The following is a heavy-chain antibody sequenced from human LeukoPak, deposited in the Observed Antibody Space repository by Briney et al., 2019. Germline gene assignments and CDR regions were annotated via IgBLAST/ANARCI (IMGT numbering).Heavy chain of an antibody. CDR3: ATGYSSSWSYYFDY. CDR2: ISSSGSTI. D-gene: IGHD6-13*01. V-gene: IGHV3-11*04. J-gene: IGHJ4*02. Sequence: GGSLRLSCAASGFTFSDYYISWIRQAPGKGLEWVSYISSSGSTIYYADSVKGRFTISRDNAKNSLYLQMNSLRAEDTAVYYCATGYSSSWSYYFDYWGQGTLVTVSS. CDR1: GFTFSDYY.